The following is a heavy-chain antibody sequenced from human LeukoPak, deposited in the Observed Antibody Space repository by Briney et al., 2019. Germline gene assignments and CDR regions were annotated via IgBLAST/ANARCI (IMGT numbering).Heavy chain of an antibody. J-gene: IGHJ6*03. CDR1: GFTFNGCG. CDR2: ISWNSGSI. CDR3: AKDIGRGDYYYYYMDV. Sequence: GMSLRLSCAASGFTFNGCGMHWVRQAPGKGLEWVSGISWNSGSIGYADSVKGRFTISRDNAKNSLYLQMNSLRAEDTALYYCAKDIGRGDYYYYYMDVWGKGTTVTVSS. V-gene: IGHV3-9*01. D-gene: IGHD3-10*01.